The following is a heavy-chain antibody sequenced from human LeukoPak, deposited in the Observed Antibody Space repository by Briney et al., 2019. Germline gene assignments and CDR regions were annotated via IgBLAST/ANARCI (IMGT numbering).Heavy chain of an antibody. Sequence: SETLPLTCTVSGGSISSSSYYWGWIRQPPGKGLEWIGSIYYSGSTYYNPSLKSRVTISVDTSKNQFSLKLSSVTAADTAVYYCASLGSGYYLDYWGQGTLVTVSS. CDR2: IYYSGST. CDR1: GGSISSSSYY. D-gene: IGHD3-22*01. J-gene: IGHJ4*02. V-gene: IGHV4-39*01. CDR3: ASLGSGYYLDY.